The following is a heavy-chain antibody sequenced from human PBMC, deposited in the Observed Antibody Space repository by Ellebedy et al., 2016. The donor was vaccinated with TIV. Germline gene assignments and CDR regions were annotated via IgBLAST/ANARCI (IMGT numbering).Heavy chain of an antibody. Sequence: MPSETLSLTCAVYGGSFSGYYCSWIRQPPGKGLEWIGEINHRGSTDYNPSLKRRVSISVDTSKNQFSLKLRSVTAADTAVYYCARWGIRYYSVTTRGSYWFDPWGQGTLVTVSS. D-gene: IGHD4-17*01. J-gene: IGHJ5*02. CDR3: ARWGIRYYSVTTRGSYWFDP. CDR1: GGSFSGYY. V-gene: IGHV4-34*01. CDR2: INHRGST.